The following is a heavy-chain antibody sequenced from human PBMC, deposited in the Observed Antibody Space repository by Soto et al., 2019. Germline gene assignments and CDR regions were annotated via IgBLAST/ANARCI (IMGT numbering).Heavy chain of an antibody. CDR2: ISSSSSYI. CDR3: ARVSGEELAYCGGDCSP. Sequence: GGSLRLSCAASGFTFSSYSMNWVRQAPGKGLEWVSSISSSSSYIYYADSVKGRFTISRDNAKNSLYLQMNSLRAEDTAVYYCARVSGEELAYCGGDCSPWGQGTLVTVSS. D-gene: IGHD2-21*02. CDR1: GFTFSSYS. V-gene: IGHV3-21*01. J-gene: IGHJ5*02.